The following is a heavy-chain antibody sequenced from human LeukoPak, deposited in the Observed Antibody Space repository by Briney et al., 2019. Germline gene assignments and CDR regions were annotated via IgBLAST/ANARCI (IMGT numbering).Heavy chain of an antibody. D-gene: IGHD3-22*01. CDR2: ISAYNGNT. CDR3: ASPNYYDSSGYYD. Sequence: GWISAYNGNTNYAQKLQGRVTMTTDTSTSTAYMELRSLRSDDTAVYYCASPNYYDSSGYYDWGQGTLVTVPS. V-gene: IGHV1-18*01. J-gene: IGHJ4*02.